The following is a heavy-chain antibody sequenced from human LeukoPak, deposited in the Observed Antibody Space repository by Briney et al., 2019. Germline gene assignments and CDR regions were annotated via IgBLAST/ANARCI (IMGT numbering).Heavy chain of an antibody. Sequence: GGSLRLSRAASGFTFSSYAMHWVRQAPGKGLEWVAVISYDGSNKYYADSVKGRFTISRDNSKNTLYLQMNSLRAEDTAVYYCASLPFEYSSSSGDYWGQGTLVTVSS. CDR1: GFTFSSYA. CDR3: ASLPFEYSSSSGDY. D-gene: IGHD6-6*01. V-gene: IGHV3-30-3*01. J-gene: IGHJ4*02. CDR2: ISYDGSNK.